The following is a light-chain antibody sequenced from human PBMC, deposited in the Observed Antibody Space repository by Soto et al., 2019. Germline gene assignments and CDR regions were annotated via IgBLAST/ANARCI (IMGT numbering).Light chain of an antibody. J-gene: IGLJ1*01. Sequence: QSVLTQPPSASGSPGQSVTISCTGTSSDVGGYNYVSWYQQHPGKAPKLMIYEVSKRPSGVPDRFSGSKSGNTASLTVSGLQAEDEADYYCSSFAANNNFVYVFGTGT. CDR3: SSFAANNNFVYV. V-gene: IGLV2-8*01. CDR1: SSDVGGYNY. CDR2: EVS.